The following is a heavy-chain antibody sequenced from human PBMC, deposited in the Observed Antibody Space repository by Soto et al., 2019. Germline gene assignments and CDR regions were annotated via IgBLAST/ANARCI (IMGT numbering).Heavy chain of an antibody. CDR3: ARDLSSSYSFDY. CDR1: GYTFTSYG. CDR2: ISAYSGNT. V-gene: IGHV1-18*01. D-gene: IGHD2-15*01. J-gene: IGHJ4*02. Sequence: ASVKVSCKASGYTFTSYGISWVRQAPGQGLEWMGWISAYSGNTNYAQKLQGRVTMTRDTSTSTVYMELSSLRSEDTAVYYCARDLSSSYSFDYWGQGTLVTVSS.